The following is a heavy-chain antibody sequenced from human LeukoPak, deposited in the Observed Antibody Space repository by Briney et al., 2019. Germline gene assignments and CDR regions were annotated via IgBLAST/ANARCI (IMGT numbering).Heavy chain of an antibody. CDR3: ARPIEWLANDWYFDL. Sequence: TASETLSLTCTVSGGSISSSSYYWGWIRQPPGKGLEWIGSIYYSGSTYYNPSLKSRVTISVDTSKNQFSLKLSSVTAADTAVYYCARPIEWLANDWYFDLWGRGTLVTVSS. D-gene: IGHD6-19*01. CDR2: IYYSGST. J-gene: IGHJ2*01. CDR1: GGSISSSSYY. V-gene: IGHV4-39*07.